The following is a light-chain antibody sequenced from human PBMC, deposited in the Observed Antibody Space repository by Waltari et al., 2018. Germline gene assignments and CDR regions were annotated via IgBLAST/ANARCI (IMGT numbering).Light chain of an antibody. J-gene: IGKJ1*01. Sequence: DIAMTQSPISLPVTPGAPASIPCRSSHSLLHSNGYNYLDWYLQKPGQSPKLLIYLGSNRAAGVPDRFSGSGSGTDFTLKISRVEAEDVGVYYCMQAIQTWTFGQGTKVEIK. V-gene: IGKV2-28*01. CDR2: LGS. CDR3: MQAIQTWT. CDR1: HSLLHSNGYNY.